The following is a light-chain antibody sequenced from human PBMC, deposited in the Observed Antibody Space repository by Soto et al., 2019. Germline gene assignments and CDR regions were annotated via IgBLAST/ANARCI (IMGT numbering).Light chain of an antibody. CDR1: QSISDS. Sequence: DIQMPQSPSTLSASVGDRVTITFRASQSISDSLAWYQQKPGKAPNLLLYEASSLKNGVPSRFRVSRSGTKYTLTVSRLQPDHLATDYCQHYNGYWAFGQGTKVVIK. J-gene: IGKJ1*01. CDR3: QHYNGYWA. V-gene: IGKV1-5*03. CDR2: EAS.